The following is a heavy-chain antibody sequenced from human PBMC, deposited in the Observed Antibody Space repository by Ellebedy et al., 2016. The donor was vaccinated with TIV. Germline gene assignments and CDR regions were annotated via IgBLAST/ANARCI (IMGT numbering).Heavy chain of an antibody. Sequence: PGGSLRLSCTVHGGSINSYYWNWIRQPAGKGLEWIGRRFTSGNTKYNPSLRSRVTISLDTSTNQFSLKLTSVTAADPAVYFCAGESQTTGYNWFDPWGQGLLVTVSS. J-gene: IGHJ5*02. V-gene: IGHV4-4*07. CDR3: AGESQTTGYNWFDP. D-gene: IGHD4-17*01. CDR2: RFTSGNT. CDR1: GGSINSYY.